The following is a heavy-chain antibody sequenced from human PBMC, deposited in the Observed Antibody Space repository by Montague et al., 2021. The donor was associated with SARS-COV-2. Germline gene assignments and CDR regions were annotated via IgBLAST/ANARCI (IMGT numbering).Heavy chain of an antibody. CDR3: ARGVTMIVVVMRYNRFDP. V-gene: IGHV4-39*01. J-gene: IGHJ5*02. D-gene: IGHD3-22*01. CDR1: GGSISSSSYY. Sequence: SETLSLTCTVSGGSISSSSYYWGWIRQPPGKGLEWIGSIYYSGSTYYNPSLKSRVTISVDTSKNQFYLKLSSVTAADTAVYYCARGVTMIVVVMRYNRFDPWGQGTLVTVSS. CDR2: IYYSGST.